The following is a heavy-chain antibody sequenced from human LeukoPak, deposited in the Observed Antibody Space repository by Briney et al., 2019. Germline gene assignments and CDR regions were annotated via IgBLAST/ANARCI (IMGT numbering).Heavy chain of an antibody. D-gene: IGHD3-10*01. CDR3: ARDPEHGSGNFDY. J-gene: IGHJ4*02. CDR1: GYTFTSYY. CDR2: IIPIFGTA. V-gene: IGHV1-69*05. Sequence: GASVKVSCKASGYTFTSYYMHWVRQAPGQGLEWMGRIIPIFGTANYAQKFQGRVTITTDESTSTAYMELSSLRSEDTAVYYCARDPEHGSGNFDYWGQGTLVTVSS.